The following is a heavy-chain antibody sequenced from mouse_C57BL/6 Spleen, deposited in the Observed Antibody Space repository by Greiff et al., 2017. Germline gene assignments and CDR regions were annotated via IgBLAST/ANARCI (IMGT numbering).Heavy chain of an antibody. CDR2: IYPRSGNT. D-gene: IGHD1-1*01. V-gene: IGHV1-81*01. J-gene: IGHJ4*01. CDR1: GYTFTSYG. CDR3: ARLTTDYYARDY. Sequence: QVQLQQSGAELARPGASVKLSCKASGYTFTSYGISWVKQRTGQGLEWIGEIYPRSGNTYYNEKFKGKATLTADKSSSTAYMELRSLTSEDSAVYFCARLTTDYYARDYWGQGTSVTVSS.